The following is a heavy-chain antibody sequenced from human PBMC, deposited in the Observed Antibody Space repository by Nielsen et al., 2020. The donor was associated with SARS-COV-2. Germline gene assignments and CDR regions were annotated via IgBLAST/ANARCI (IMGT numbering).Heavy chain of an antibody. J-gene: IGHJ6*03. D-gene: IGHD2-2*01. Sequence: GGSLRLSCAASGFTFSSYGMHWVRQAPGKGLEWVAVIWYDGSNKYYADSVKGRFTISRDNSKNTLYLQMNSLRAEDTAVYYCARDHCSSTSCYLDYYMDVWGKGTTVTVSS. CDR3: ARDHCSSTSCYLDYYMDV. V-gene: IGHV3-33*01. CDR1: GFTFSSYG. CDR2: IWYDGSNK.